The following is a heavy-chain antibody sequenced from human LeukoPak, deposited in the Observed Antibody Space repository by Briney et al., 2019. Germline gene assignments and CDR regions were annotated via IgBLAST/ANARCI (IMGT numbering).Heavy chain of an antibody. J-gene: IGHJ3*02. CDR1: GGTFSSYA. V-gene: IGHV1-69*05. CDR3: ARVSYGSGSYWEQIYAFDI. CDR2: IIPIFGTA. Sequence: SVKVSCKASGGTFSSYAISWVRQAPGQGLEWMGRIIPIFGTANYAQKFQGRVTITTDESTSTAYMELSSLRSEDTAVYYCARVSYGSGSYWEQIYAFDIWGQGTMVTVSS. D-gene: IGHD3-10*01.